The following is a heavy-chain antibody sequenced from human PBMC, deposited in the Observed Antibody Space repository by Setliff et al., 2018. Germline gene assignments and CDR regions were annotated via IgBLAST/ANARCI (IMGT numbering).Heavy chain of an antibody. CDR2: INPSGGST. V-gene: IGHV1-46*01. J-gene: IGHJ6*03. CDR1: GHTFTRYY. CDR3: ARDRGGSPLNYYMDV. D-gene: IGHD1-26*01. Sequence: ASVKVSCKASGHTFTRYYMHWVRQAPGQGLEWMGIINPSGGSTSYAQKFQGRVTMTRDTSTSTVYMELSSLRSEDTAVYYCARDRGGSPLNYYMDVWGKGTTVTVSS.